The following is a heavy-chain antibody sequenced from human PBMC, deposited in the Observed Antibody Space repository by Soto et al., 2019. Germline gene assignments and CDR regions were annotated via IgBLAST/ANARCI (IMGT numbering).Heavy chain of an antibody. J-gene: IGHJ4*02. CDR1: GFTFNNYA. Sequence: EVQVLDSGGGLVQPGGSLRLSCAASGFTFNNYAMNWVRQAPGKGLEWVATISATGGSTYYADSVKGRFTISRDNYKNTLYLQMNGLRGDDTAVYYCAKDRLAGNFDYWGQGTQVTVSS. CDR3: AKDRLAGNFDY. CDR2: ISATGGST. V-gene: IGHV3-23*01.